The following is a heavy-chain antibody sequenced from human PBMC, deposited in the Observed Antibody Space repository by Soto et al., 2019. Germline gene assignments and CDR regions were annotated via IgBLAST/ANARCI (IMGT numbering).Heavy chain of an antibody. CDR1: GFTFSSYS. CDR2: ISSSSSYI. J-gene: IGHJ4*02. Sequence: GGSLRLSCAASGFTFSSYSMNWVRQAPGKGLEWVSSISSSSSYIYYADSVKGRFTISRDNAKNSLYLQMNSLRAEDTAVYYCARDPRIFGVVIIPGTQFDYWGQGTLVTVSS. V-gene: IGHV3-21*01. CDR3: ARDPRIFGVVIIPGTQFDY. D-gene: IGHD3-3*01.